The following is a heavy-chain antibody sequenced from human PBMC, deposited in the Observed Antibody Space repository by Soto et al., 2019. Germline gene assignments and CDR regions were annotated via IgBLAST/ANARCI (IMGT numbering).Heavy chain of an antibody. J-gene: IGHJ3*02. CDR2: ITPFKSDT. Sequence: SVKVSCKASGYTFTFRYLHWVRQAPGQALECMGWITPFKSDTNYAQKFQDRVTITRXXXXSXXXMXLXXLRXDXTAMYYCARSPFPGSDAFDIWGQGTMVTVSS. V-gene: IGHV1-45*02. CDR3: ARSPFPGSDAFDI. D-gene: IGHD1-1*01. CDR1: GYTFTFRY.